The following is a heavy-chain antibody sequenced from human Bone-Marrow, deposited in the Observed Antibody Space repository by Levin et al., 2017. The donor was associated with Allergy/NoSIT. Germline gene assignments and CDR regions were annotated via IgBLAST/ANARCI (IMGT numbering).Heavy chain of an antibody. CDR3: AKGSRSNPFDY. CDR1: GFTFSNYG. CDR2: ISYDGNNK. Sequence: GGSLRLSCAASGFTFSNYGMHWVRQAPGKGLEWVALISYDGNNKYYADSVKGRFSISRDNSKNTLYLQMNSLTAEYTAVYYCAKGSRSNPFDYWGQGTLVTVSS. D-gene: IGHD2-2*01. V-gene: IGHV3-30*18. J-gene: IGHJ4*02.